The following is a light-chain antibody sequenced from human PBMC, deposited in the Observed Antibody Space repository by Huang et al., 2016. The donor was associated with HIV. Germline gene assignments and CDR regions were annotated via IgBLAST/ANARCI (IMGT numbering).Light chain of an antibody. J-gene: IGKJ1*01. CDR2: EIS. Sequence: DIQMTQSPSTLSAFVGDRLTTTCRASQNISSWLAWYRQKPGKAPRLLIYEISSLESGVPARFSGSGSGTEFTLTISSLQPDDIGTYYCQYGETFGQGSKVEVK. CDR1: QNISSW. CDR3: QYGET. V-gene: IGKV1-5*03.